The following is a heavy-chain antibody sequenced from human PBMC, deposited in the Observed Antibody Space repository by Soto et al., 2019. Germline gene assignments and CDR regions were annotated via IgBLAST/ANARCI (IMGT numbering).Heavy chain of an antibody. J-gene: IGHJ4*02. CDR3: ARGSPLDC. V-gene: IGHV3-66*01. CDR1: GFTVSSNY. Sequence: GGSLRLSCAASGFTVSSNYMSWVRQAPGKGLEWVSVIDSGETTYYADSVKGRFTISRDNSKNTVYLQMNSLRGEDTAVYYCARGSPLDCWGQGTLVTVSS. CDR2: IDSGETT.